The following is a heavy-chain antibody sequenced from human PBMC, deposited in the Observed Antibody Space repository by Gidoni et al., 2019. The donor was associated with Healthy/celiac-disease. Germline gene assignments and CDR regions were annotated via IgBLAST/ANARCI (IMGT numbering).Heavy chain of an antibody. CDR2: ISSSSSYI. CDR3: AGDGDFDGLPQTYYFDY. Sequence: EVQLVESGGGMVKPGGSVRLSCAASGCTFSSSSMSWVRQALGKELEWVSSISSSSSYIYYADSVKGRFTISRDNAKNSLYLQMNSLRAEDTAVYYCAGDGDFDGLPQTYYFDYWGQGTLVTVSS. V-gene: IGHV3-21*01. CDR1: GCTFSSSS. D-gene: IGHD3-9*01. J-gene: IGHJ4*02.